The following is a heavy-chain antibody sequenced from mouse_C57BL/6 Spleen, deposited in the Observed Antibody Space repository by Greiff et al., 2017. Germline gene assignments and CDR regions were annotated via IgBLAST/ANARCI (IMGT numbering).Heavy chain of an antibody. CDR3: TRRGGPLLYYFDY. J-gene: IGHJ2*01. V-gene: IGHV6-6*01. CDR2: IRNKANNHAT. Sequence: EVQLVESGGGLVQPGGSMKLSCAASGFTFSDAWMDWVRQSPEKGLEWVAEIRNKANNHATYYAESVKGRFTISRDDSKSSVYLQMNSLRAEDTGIYYCTRRGGPLLYYFDYWGQGTTLTVSS. CDR1: GFTFSDAW.